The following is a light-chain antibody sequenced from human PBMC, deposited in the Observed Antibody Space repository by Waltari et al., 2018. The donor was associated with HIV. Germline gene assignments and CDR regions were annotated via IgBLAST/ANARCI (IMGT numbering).Light chain of an antibody. CDR3: QVWDSSSDHL. Sequence: SYVPTQPPSVSVAPGQTARITCGGNNIGSKSVHWYQQKPGQAPVLVIYDDIGRPSGIPERFSGSNSGNTATLTISRVEAGDEADYYCQVWDSSSDHLFGGGTKVTAL. CDR2: DDI. J-gene: IGLJ2*01. CDR1: NIGSKS. V-gene: IGLV3-21*02.